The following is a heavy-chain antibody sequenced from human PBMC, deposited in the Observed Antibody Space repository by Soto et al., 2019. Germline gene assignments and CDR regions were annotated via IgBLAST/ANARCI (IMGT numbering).Heavy chain of an antibody. CDR2: IYYSGST. V-gene: IGHV4-59*12. CDR1: GGSISSYY. J-gene: IGHJ4*02. Sequence: SETLSLTCTVSGGSISSYYWSWIRQPPGKGLEWIGYIYYSGSTNYNPSLKSRVTISVDTSKNQFSLKLSSVTAADTAVYFCARDVTFGSGFDSWGQGTQVTVSS. D-gene: IGHD3-16*01. CDR3: ARDVTFGSGFDS.